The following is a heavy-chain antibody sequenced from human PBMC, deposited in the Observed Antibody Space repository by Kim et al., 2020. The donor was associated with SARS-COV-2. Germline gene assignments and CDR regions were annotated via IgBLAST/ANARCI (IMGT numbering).Heavy chain of an antibody. CDR1: GFTFDDYA. J-gene: IGHJ4*02. Sequence: GGSLRLSCAASGFTFDDYAMHWVRQAPGKGLEWVSLISGDGGSTYYADSVKGRFTISRDNSKNSLYLQMNSLRTEDTALYYCAKDYPSEYGDYVPGTADYWGQGTLVTVSS. D-gene: IGHD4-17*01. V-gene: IGHV3-43*02. CDR3: AKDYPSEYGDYVPGTADY. CDR2: ISGDGGST.